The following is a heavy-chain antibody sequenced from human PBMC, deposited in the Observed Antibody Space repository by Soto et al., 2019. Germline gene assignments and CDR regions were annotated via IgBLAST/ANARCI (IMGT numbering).Heavy chain of an antibody. V-gene: IGHV3-53*01. Sequence: LRLSCAASGFTVSSNYMSWVRQAPGKGLEWVSVIYSGGSTYYADSVKGRFTISRDNSKNTLYLQMNSLRAEDTAVYYCARAPGYSSGWYGYYYYGMDVWGQGXTVTVSS. D-gene: IGHD6-19*01. CDR2: IYSGGST. CDR3: ARAPGYSSGWYGYYYYGMDV. CDR1: GFTVSSNY. J-gene: IGHJ6*02.